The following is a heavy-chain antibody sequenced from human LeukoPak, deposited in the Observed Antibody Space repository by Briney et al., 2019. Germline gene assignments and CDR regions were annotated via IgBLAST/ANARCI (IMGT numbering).Heavy chain of an antibody. V-gene: IGHV1-2*02. Sequence: GASVKVSCKASGYTLTDKHLYWVRQAPGQGLEWMGWIDPKSGVTNVAQNFQGRLTMTRDTSINTAYMELSRLTSDDTTVYYCARELGINAFDAWGQGTMVTVSS. J-gene: IGHJ3*01. D-gene: IGHD7-27*01. CDR3: ARELGINAFDA. CDR2: IDPKSGVT. CDR1: GYTLTDKH.